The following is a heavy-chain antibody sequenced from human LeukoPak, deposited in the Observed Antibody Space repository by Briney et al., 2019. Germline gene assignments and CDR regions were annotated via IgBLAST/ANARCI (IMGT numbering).Heavy chain of an antibody. J-gene: IGHJ6*02. V-gene: IGHV3-30-3*01. CDR3: ARAGKGATTQYHGMDV. CDR2: ISDDGSTK. Sequence: ERSLRLSCAASGFTFSSYTMYWVRQAPGKGLEWVALISDDGSTKYYADSVKGRFTISRDNSKNTLYLQMNSLRDEDTAVYYCARAGKGATTQYHGMDVWGQGTTVTVSS. CDR1: GFTFSSYT. D-gene: IGHD5-12*01.